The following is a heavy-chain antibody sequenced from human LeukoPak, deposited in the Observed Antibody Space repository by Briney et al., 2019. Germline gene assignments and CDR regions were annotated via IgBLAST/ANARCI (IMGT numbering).Heavy chain of an antibody. CDR1: GGSISSYY. V-gene: IGHV4-59*01. CDR3: ARVHYDFWSGYFYFDY. Sequence: SETLSLTCTVSGGSISSYYWSWIRQPPGKGLEWIGYIYYSGSTNYNPSLKSRVTISVDTSKNQFSLKLSSVTAADTAVYYCARVHYDFWSGYFYFDYWGQGTLVTVSS. CDR2: IYYSGST. D-gene: IGHD3-3*01. J-gene: IGHJ4*02.